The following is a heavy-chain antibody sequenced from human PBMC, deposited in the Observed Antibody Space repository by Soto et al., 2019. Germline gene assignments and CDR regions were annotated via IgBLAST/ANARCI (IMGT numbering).Heavy chain of an antibody. J-gene: IGHJ4*02. CDR3: AREDYGDYGGYFDY. D-gene: IGHD4-17*01. CDR1: GGSIRTGGYS. Sequence: QLQLQESGSGLVKPSQTLSLTCTVSGGSIRTGGYSWSWIRQPPGKGLEWIGNTYHSGNPYYNPSRKSRVTISVDGSKNQFSLKVSSVTAADTAVYYCAREDYGDYGGYFDYWGQGSLVTDSS. V-gene: IGHV4-30-2*01. CDR2: TYHSGNP.